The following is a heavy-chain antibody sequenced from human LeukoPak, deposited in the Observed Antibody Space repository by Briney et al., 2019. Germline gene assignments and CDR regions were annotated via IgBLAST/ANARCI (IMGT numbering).Heavy chain of an antibody. CDR3: ASVGYCSSTSCLDFDY. D-gene: IGHD2-2*01. CDR1: GYTFTSYG. CDR2: ISAYNGNT. J-gene: IGHJ4*02. Sequence: GASVKVSCKASGYTFTSYGISWVRQAPGQGLEWMGWISAYNGNTNYAQKLQGRVTMTTDTSTSTAYMELRSLRSDDTAVYYCASVGYCSSTSCLDFDYWGQGTLVTVSS. V-gene: IGHV1-18*01.